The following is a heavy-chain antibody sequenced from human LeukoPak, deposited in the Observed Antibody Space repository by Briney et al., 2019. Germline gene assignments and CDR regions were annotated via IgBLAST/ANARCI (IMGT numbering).Heavy chain of an antibody. Sequence: GASVKVSCKASGYAFTGCYIHWVRQAPGQGLEWMGWISPNSGGTNYAQKFQGRVTMTRDTSISTAYMELSRLRSDDTAGYYCAREDDCSSTSCQTYYWGQGTLVTVSS. D-gene: IGHD2-2*01. CDR3: AREDDCSSTSCQTYY. V-gene: IGHV1-2*02. CDR1: GYAFTGCY. J-gene: IGHJ4*02. CDR2: ISPNSGGT.